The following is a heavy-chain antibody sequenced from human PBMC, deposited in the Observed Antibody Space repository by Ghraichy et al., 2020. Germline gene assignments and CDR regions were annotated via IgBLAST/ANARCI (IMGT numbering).Heavy chain of an antibody. D-gene: IGHD6-6*01. J-gene: IGHJ4*02. CDR1: GYSFTSYW. CDR3: ARRIEYSSSRWKYYFDY. CDR2: IYPGDSDT. Sequence: GESLNISCKGSGYSFTSYWIGWVRQMPGKGLEWMGIIYPGDSDTRYSPSFQGQVTISADKSISTAYLQWSSLKASDTAMYYCARRIEYSSSRWKYYFDYWGQGTLVTVSS. V-gene: IGHV5-51*01.